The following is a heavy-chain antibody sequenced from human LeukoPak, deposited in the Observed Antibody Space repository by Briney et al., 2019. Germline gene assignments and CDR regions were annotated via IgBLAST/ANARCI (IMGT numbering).Heavy chain of an antibody. V-gene: IGHV3-21*01. Sequence: GGSLRLSRAASGFTFSSYSMNWVRQAPGKGLEWVSSISSSSSYIYYADSVKGRFTISRDNAKNSLYLQMNSLRAEDTAVYYCARDYGHCSSTSCYFDYWGQGTLVTVSS. CDR2: ISSSSSYI. CDR1: GFTFSSYS. CDR3: ARDYGHCSSTSCYFDY. J-gene: IGHJ4*02. D-gene: IGHD2-2*01.